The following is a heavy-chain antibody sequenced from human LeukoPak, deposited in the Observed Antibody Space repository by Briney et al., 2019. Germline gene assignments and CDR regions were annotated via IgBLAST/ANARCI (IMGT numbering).Heavy chain of an antibody. D-gene: IGHD2-2*02. Sequence: PGGSLRLSCAASGFTVSSNYMSWVRQAPGKGLEWVAVISYDGSNKYYADSVKGRFTISRDNSKNTLYLQMNSLRAEDTAVYYCARSVVPAAIDGDAFDIWGQGTMVTVSS. CDR1: GFTVSSNY. J-gene: IGHJ3*02. V-gene: IGHV3-30-3*01. CDR3: ARSVVPAAIDGDAFDI. CDR2: ISYDGSNK.